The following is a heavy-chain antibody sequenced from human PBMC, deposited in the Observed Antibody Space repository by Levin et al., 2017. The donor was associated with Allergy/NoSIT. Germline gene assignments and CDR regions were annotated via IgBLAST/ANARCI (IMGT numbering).Heavy chain of an antibody. CDR3: AKERGITVTDIGYGAFDI. Sequence: PGESLKISCAASGFTFSSYAMSWVRQTPGKGLEWVSSISGSAGRTYYTDSVKGRFTISRDNSKNTLYLEMNRLRADDRADDTATYYCAKERGITVTDIGYGAFDIWGQGTMVTVSS. J-gene: IGHJ3*02. CDR1: GFTFSSYA. CDR2: ISGSAGRT. V-gene: IGHV3-23*01. D-gene: IGHD6-19*01.